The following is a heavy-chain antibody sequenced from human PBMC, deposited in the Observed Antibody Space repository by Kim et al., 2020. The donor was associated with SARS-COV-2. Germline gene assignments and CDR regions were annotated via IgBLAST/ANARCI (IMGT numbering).Heavy chain of an antibody. CDR1: GFTFSSYA. Sequence: GGSLRLSCAASGFTFSSYAMSWVRQAPGKGLEWVSAISGSGGSTYYADSVKGRFTISRDNSKNTLYLQMNSLRAEDTAVYYCANTNYYDSSGYRGYFDYWGQGTLVTVSS. CDR2: ISGSGGST. D-gene: IGHD3-22*01. J-gene: IGHJ4*02. CDR3: ANTNYYDSSGYRGYFDY. V-gene: IGHV3-23*01.